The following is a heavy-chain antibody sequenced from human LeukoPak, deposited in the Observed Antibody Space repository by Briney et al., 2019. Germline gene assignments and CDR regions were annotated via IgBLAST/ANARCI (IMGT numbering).Heavy chain of an antibody. Sequence: GGSLRLSCAASGFTFSSYEMNWVRQAPGRGLEWVSYISSSGSTIYYADSVKGRFTISRDNAKNSLYLQMNSLRAEDTAVYYCARQNWGFDYWGQGTLVTVSS. J-gene: IGHJ4*02. D-gene: IGHD7-27*01. CDR2: ISSSGSTI. V-gene: IGHV3-48*03. CDR1: GFTFSSYE. CDR3: ARQNWGFDY.